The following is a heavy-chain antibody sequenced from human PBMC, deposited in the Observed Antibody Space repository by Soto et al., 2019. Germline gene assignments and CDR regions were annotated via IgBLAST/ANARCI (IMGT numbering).Heavy chain of an antibody. CDR2: ISYDGSNK. Sequence: QVQLVESGGGVVQPGRSLRLSCAASGFTFSSYGMHWVRQAPGKGLEWVAVISYDGSNKYYADSVKGRFTISRDNSKNTRYLQMNSLRAEDTAVYYCAKEEWPASYYFDYWGQGTLVTVSS. CDR1: GFTFSSYG. J-gene: IGHJ4*02. CDR3: AKEEWPASYYFDY. D-gene: IGHD3-3*01. V-gene: IGHV3-30*18.